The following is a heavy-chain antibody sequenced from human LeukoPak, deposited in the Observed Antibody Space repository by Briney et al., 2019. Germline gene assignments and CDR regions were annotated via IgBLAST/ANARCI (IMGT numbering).Heavy chain of an antibody. CDR1: GYTFTGYY. CDR3: ATSKLILSLFDY. Sequence: ASVKVSCKASGYTFTGYYMHWVRQAPGQGLEWMGWINPNSGGTNYAQKFQGWVTMTRDTSISTAYMELSRLRSDDTAVYYCATSKLILSLFDYWGQGTLVTVSS. CDR2: INPNSGGT. D-gene: IGHD2-15*01. J-gene: IGHJ4*02. V-gene: IGHV1-2*04.